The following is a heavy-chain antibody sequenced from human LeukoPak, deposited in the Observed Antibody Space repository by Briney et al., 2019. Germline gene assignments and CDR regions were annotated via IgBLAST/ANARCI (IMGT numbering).Heavy chain of an antibody. J-gene: IGHJ4*02. CDR3: ARFAYCGGHCWYYFDY. V-gene: IGHV4-59*01. D-gene: IGHD2-21*02. CDR2: IYSSGST. CDR1: GGSISSYY. Sequence: PSETLSLTCTVSGGSISSYYWSWVRQPPGKGLEWIGYIYSSGSTNYNPSLQSRVTISVDTSRNQFSLKLSSVTAADTAMYYCARFAYCGGHCWYYFDYWGQGTLVTVSS.